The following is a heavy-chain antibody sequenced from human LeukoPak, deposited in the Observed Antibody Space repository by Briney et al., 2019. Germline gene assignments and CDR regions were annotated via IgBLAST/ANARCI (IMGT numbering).Heavy chain of an antibody. J-gene: IGHJ6*03. CDR1: GGSISSGSYY. CDR3: ARSADQYYYYYYMDV. CDR2: IYTSGST. V-gene: IGHV4-61*02. Sequence: PSEALSLTCTVSGGSISSGSYYWSWIRQPAGKGLEWIGRIYTSGSTNYNPSLKSRVTISVDTSKNQFSLKLSSVTAADTAVYYCARSADQYYYYYYMDVWGKGTTVTISS.